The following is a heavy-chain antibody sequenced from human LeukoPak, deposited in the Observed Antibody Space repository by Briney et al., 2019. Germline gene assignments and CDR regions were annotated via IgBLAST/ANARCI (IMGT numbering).Heavy chain of an antibody. D-gene: IGHD4-17*01. Sequence: PGGSLRLSCAASGFTFSSYAMSWVRQAPGKGLEWVSAISGSGGSTYYADSAKGRFTISRDNSKNTLYLQMNSLRAEDTAVYYCAKGSATVTTGDYFDYWGQGTLVTVSS. CDR3: AKGSATVTTGDYFDY. J-gene: IGHJ4*02. V-gene: IGHV3-23*01. CDR1: GFTFSSYA. CDR2: ISGSGGST.